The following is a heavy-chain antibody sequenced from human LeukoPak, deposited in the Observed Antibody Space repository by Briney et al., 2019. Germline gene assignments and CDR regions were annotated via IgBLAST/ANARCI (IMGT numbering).Heavy chain of an antibody. CDR1: GYTFTSYG. CDR2: ISAYNGNT. J-gene: IGHJ4*02. D-gene: IGHD5-18*01. CDR3: AREKRGYSYGYLDY. V-gene: IGHV1-18*04. Sequence: ASVKVSCKASGYTFTSYGISRVRQAPGQGLEWMGWISAYNGNTNYAQKLQGRVTMTTDTSTSTAYMELRSPRSDDTAVYYCAREKRGYSYGYLDYWGQGTLVTVSS.